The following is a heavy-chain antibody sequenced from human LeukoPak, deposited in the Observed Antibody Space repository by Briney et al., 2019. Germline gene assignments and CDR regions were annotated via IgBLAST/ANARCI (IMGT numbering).Heavy chain of an antibody. CDR2: INASGST. V-gene: IGHV4-34*01. CDR1: GFTFSSYG. CDR3: ARERATRGEYDFWSGPPLFDI. D-gene: IGHD3-3*01. Sequence: GSLRLSCAASGFTFSSYGMHWVRQPPGKGLEWIGEINASGSTNHNPSLKSRVTISVDTSKNQFSLKLSSVTAADTAVYYCARERATRGEYDFWSGPPLFDIWGQGTMVTVSS. J-gene: IGHJ3*02.